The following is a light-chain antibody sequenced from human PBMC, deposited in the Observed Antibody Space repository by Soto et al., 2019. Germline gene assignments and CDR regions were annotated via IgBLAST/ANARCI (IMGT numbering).Light chain of an antibody. CDR3: QQYGNAPFT. J-gene: IGKJ3*01. V-gene: IGKV1-12*01. CDR1: QGISSW. CDR2: AAS. Sequence: DIQMTQSPSSVSASVGDRVTITCRASQGISSWLAWYQQKPGKAPKLLIYAASSLQSGVPSRFSGSGSGTDFTLTISRLEPEDFAVYYCQQYGNAPFTFGPGTKVDIK.